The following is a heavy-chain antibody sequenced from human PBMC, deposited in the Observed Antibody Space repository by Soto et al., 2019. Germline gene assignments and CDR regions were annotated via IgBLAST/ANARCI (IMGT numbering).Heavy chain of an antibody. CDR1: GGSISVYY. Sequence: SETLSLTCTISGGSISVYYWSWIRQSPRQGLEWIGYVYDNGRPYYSPSLKSRVTISADTSKNQISLKLTSAAAADTAVYYCARGVGSSPPRYWGRGTLVTVSS. D-gene: IGHD3-9*01. CDR2: VYDNGRP. J-gene: IGHJ4*02. V-gene: IGHV4-59*01. CDR3: ARGVGSSPPRY.